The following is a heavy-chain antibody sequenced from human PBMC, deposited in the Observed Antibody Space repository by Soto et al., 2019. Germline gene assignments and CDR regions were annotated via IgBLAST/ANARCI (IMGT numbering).Heavy chain of an antibody. D-gene: IGHD3-3*01. CDR3: ARDPPLLRFLDPHFRPV. V-gene: IGHV4-31*03. J-gene: IGHJ6*02. CDR2: IYYSGST. Sequence: SSETLSLTCTVSGGSISSGGYYWSWIRQHPGKGLEWIGYIYYSGSTYYNPSLKSRVTISVDTSKNQFSLKLSSVTAADTAVYYCARDPPLLRFLDPHFRPVWGQGTTVTVSS. CDR1: GGSISSGGYY.